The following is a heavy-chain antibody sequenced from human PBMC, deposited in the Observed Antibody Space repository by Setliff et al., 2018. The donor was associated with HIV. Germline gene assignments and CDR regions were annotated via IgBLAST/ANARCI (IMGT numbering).Heavy chain of an antibody. V-gene: IGHV4-59*01. J-gene: IGHJ6*02. Sequence: SETLSLTCNVSGGSISGYYWCWVRQPPGKGLEWIGYIYYSGSTNYNPSLRSRVTISVDTSKNQVSLRLTSVTSADTALYYCARESQQYYDILTGFNYYYGMDVWGRGITVTVSS. D-gene: IGHD3-9*01. CDR3: ARESQQYYDILTGFNYYYGMDV. CDR2: IYYSGST. CDR1: GGSISGYY.